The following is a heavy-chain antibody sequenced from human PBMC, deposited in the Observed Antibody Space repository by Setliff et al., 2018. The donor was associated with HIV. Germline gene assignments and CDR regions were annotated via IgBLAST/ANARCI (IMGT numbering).Heavy chain of an antibody. D-gene: IGHD5-12*01. CDR2: IDHIGST. Sequence: PSETLSLTCAVSGYSISNGYYWAWIRQPPGKGLEWIGSIDHIGSTYHNPSLKGRVTISVDTSKNQFSLRLRAVTAADTAIYYCARLYSPPRGFDFWGQGTLVTVSS. V-gene: IGHV4-38-2*01. CDR3: ARLYSPPRGFDF. J-gene: IGHJ4*02. CDR1: GYSISNGYY.